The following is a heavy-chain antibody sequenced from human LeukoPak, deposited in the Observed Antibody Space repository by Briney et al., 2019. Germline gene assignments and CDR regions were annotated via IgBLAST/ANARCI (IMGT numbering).Heavy chain of an antibody. CDR1: GYTFTGYY. CDR3: ARVSGYSGLPDY. Sequence: GASVKVSCKASGYTFTGYYMHWVRQAPGQGLEWMGWINPNSGGTNYAQKFQGRVTMTRDTSISTAYMELSRLRSDDTAAYYCARVSGYSGLPDYWGQGTLVTVSS. D-gene: IGHD5-12*01. J-gene: IGHJ4*02. CDR2: INPNSGGT. V-gene: IGHV1-2*02.